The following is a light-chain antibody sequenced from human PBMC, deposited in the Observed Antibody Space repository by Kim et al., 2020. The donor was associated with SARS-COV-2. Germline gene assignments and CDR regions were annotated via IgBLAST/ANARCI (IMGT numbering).Light chain of an antibody. V-gene: IGLV2-8*01. J-gene: IGLJ1*01. CDR3: SSYAGSNNYV. CDR1: SSDVGGYNY. Sequence: PGQSVAIACTGTSSDVGGYNYVSWYQQYPGKAPKLMIYEVTKRPSGVPDRFSGSKSGNTASLTVSGLQAEDEADYYCSSYAGSNNYVFGGGTKVTVL. CDR2: EVT.